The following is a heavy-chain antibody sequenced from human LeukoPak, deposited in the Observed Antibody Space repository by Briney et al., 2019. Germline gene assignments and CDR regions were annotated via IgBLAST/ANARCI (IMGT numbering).Heavy chain of an antibody. Sequence: GGSLRLSCAASGFTFSSYWMSWVRQAPGKGLEWVANIKQDGSEKYYVDSVKGRFTISRDNSKGTVYLQMNSLRPEDTAVYYCAKDDAWLQYGNWGRGTLVTVSS. CDR3: AKDDAWLQYGN. V-gene: IGHV3-7*03. CDR1: GFTFSSYW. J-gene: IGHJ4*02. D-gene: IGHD5-24*01. CDR2: IKQDGSEK.